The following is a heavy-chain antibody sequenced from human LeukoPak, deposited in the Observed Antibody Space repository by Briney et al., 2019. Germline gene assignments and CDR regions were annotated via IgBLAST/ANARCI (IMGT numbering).Heavy chain of an antibody. CDR2: IRYDGSNK. CDR3: AKIFRFGELPKADY. Sequence: GGSLRLSCAASGFTFSSYGMHWVRQAPGKGLEWMAFIRYDGSNKYYADSVKGRFTISRDNSKNTLYLQMNSLRAEDTAVYYCAKIFRFGELPKADYWGQGTLVTVSS. D-gene: IGHD3-10*01. CDR1: GFTFSSYG. V-gene: IGHV3-30*02. J-gene: IGHJ4*02.